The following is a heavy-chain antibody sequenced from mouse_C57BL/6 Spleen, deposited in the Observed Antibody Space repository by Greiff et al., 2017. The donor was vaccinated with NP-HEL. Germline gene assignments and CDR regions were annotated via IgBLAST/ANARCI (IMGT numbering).Heavy chain of an antibody. CDR3: ARRGDNYGGAMDY. CDR2: INPGSGGT. D-gene: IGHD1-1*01. Sequence: QVQLQQSGAELVRPGTSVKVSCKASGYAFTNYLLEWVKQRPGQGLEWIGVINPGSGGTNYNEKFKGKATLTADKSSSTAYMQLSSLTSEDAGVWFCARRGDNYGGAMDYWGQGTSVTVSS. J-gene: IGHJ4*01. V-gene: IGHV1-54*01. CDR1: GYAFTNYL.